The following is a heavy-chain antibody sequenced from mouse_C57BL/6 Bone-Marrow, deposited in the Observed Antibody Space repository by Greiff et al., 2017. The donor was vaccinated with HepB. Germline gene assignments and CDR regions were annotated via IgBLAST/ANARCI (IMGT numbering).Heavy chain of an antibody. Sequence: EVKLMESGGGLVQPGGSLKLSCAASGFTFSDYYMYWVRQTPEKRLEWVAYISNGGGSTYYPDTVKGRFTIYRDNAKNTLYLQMIRLKYEDTAMYYCARHTGYYGSSFAYWGQGTLVTVSA. V-gene: IGHV5-12*01. D-gene: IGHD1-1*01. CDR3: ARHTGYYGSSFAY. J-gene: IGHJ3*01. CDR1: GFTFSDYY. CDR2: ISNGGGST.